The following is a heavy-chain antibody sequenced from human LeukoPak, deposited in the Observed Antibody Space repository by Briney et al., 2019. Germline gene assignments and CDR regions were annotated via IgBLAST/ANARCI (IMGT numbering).Heavy chain of an antibody. CDR3: ARHTDSSGYPDY. D-gene: IGHD3-22*01. V-gene: IGHV4-39*01. Sequence: PSETLSLTCAVYGGSFSSYYWGWIRQPPGKGLEWIGSIYYSGSTYYNPSLKSRVTISVDTSKNQFSLKLSSVTAADTAVYYCARHTDSSGYPDYWGQGTLVTVSS. CDR2: IYYSGST. CDR1: GGSFSSYY. J-gene: IGHJ4*02.